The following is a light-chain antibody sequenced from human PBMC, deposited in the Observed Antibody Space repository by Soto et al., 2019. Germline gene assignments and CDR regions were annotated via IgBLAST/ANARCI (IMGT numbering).Light chain of an antibody. CDR3: SSYVGSNNFPYV. CDR2: EVD. CDR1: SSDVGGYNY. J-gene: IGLJ1*01. V-gene: IGLV2-8*01. Sequence: QSALTQPPSASGSPGQSVTIPCTGTSSDVGGYNYVSWYQHHPGKAPKLIIYEVDERPSGVPDRFSGSKSGNTASLTVSGLQAEDEADYYCSSYVGSNNFPYVFGTGTKVAVL.